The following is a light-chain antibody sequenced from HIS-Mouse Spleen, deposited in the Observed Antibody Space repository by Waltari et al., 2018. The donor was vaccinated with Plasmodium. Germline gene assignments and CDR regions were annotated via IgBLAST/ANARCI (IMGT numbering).Light chain of an antibody. J-gene: IGKJ3*01. CDR2: GAS. CDR3: QQYNNWSFT. CDR1: QSVRSN. Sequence: EIVMTQSPATLSVSPGERATLSCRASQSVRSNLAWYQQKPGQAPRLLIYGASTGATGIPARFSGSGSGTEFTLTISSLQSEDFAVYYCQQYNNWSFTFGPGTKVDIK. V-gene: IGKV3-15*01.